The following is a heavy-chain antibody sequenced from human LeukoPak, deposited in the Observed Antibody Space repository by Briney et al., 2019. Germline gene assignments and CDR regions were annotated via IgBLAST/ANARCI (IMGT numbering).Heavy chain of an antibody. V-gene: IGHV3-73*01. D-gene: IGHD4-11*01. CDR3: TIGAVTTDY. CDR2: IRSKASSYAT. J-gene: IGHJ4*02. CDR1: GFTFSGSA. Sequence: GGSLRLSCAASGFTFSGSAMHWVRQASGKGLEWVGRIRSKASSYATAYAASVKGRFTISRDDSKNTAYLQMNSLKTEDTAVYYCTIGAVTTDYWGQGTLVTVSS.